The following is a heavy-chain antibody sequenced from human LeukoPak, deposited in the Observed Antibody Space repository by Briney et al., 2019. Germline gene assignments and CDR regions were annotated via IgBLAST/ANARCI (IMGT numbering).Heavy chain of an antibody. CDR2: IRQDGSEK. D-gene: IGHD6-13*01. CDR1: GFTFSGSA. J-gene: IGHJ5*01. CDR3: AGERPSSSWYDF. Sequence: GGSLRLSCAASGFTFSGSAMHWVRQASGKGLEWVANIRQDGSEKYYADSVRGRFTISRDDGKKSLYLQMNSLRVEDTAVYYCAGERPSSSWYDFWGQGTLVTVSS. V-gene: IGHV3-7*04.